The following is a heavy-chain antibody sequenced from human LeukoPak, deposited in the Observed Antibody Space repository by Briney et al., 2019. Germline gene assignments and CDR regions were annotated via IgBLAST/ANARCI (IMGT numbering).Heavy chain of an antibody. CDR1: GFTFSSAW. CDR2: IKSKSGVETT. J-gene: IGHJ4*02. CDR3: TTGWRSGYYVY. D-gene: IGHD3-22*01. Sequence: PGGSLRLSCAASGFTFSSAWMSWVRQAPGKGLEWVGRIKSKSGVETTEYAAPVKGRCSISRDDSKNTVHLQMNSLNTEDTAVYYCTTGWRSGYYVYWGQGILVTVSS. V-gene: IGHV3-15*01.